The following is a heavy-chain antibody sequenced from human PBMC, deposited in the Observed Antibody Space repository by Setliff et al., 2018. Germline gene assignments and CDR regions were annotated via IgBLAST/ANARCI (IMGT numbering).Heavy chain of an antibody. CDR3: ARPGLYCSGGSCYGDDAFGI. Sequence: SVKVSCKASGDPFNAYGVSWVRQAPGQGLEWMGGIIPVLGKTDYAQKFQGRVTITTDPSTTTAYMELRSLRSDDTAVYYCARPGLYCSGGSCYGDDAFGICGQGTMVTVSS. CDR2: IIPVLGKT. J-gene: IGHJ3*02. CDR1: GDPFNAYG. D-gene: IGHD2-15*01. V-gene: IGHV1-69*10.